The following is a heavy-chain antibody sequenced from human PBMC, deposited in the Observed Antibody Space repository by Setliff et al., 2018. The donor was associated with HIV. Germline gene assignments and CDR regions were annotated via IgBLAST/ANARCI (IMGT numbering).Heavy chain of an antibody. CDR1: GGSISSGGYY. Sequence: PSETLSLTCTVSGGSISSGGYYWSWIRQPAGKGLEWIGHIHTSGSTRYNRSLKSRVTISVDTSKNHFSLRLTSVTAADTAVYYCASRDSAYYDNRAFDAFDIWGQGTLVTVSS. CDR2: IHTSGST. J-gene: IGHJ3*02. V-gene: IGHV4-61*09. CDR3: ASRDSAYYDNRAFDAFDI. D-gene: IGHD3-22*01.